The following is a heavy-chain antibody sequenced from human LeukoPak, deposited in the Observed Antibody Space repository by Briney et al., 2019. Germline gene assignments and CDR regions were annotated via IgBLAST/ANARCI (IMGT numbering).Heavy chain of an antibody. V-gene: IGHV4-59*01. Sequence: SETLSLTCTVSGGSISPYYWSWIRQPPGKGLEWIGYISYSGSTNYNPSLRSRVTISVDPSKNQFSLKLSSVTAADTAVYYCARDRYEDWYFDLWGRGALVTVSS. J-gene: IGHJ2*01. CDR3: ARDRYEDWYFDL. CDR1: GGSISPYY. D-gene: IGHD1-14*01. CDR2: ISYSGST.